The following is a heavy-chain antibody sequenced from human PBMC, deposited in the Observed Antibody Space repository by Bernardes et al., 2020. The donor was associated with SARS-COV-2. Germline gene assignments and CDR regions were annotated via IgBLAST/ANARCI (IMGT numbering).Heavy chain of an antibody. CDR3: ACSDILVDYGMDV. V-gene: IGHV3-53*01. CDR1: GFTVSSNY. Sequence: GGSLRLSCAASGFTVSSNYMSWVRQAPGKGLEWVSVIYSGGGTYYADSVKGRFTISRDNSKNTLYLQMNSLRAEDTAVYYCACSDILVDYGMDVWGQGTTVTVSS. J-gene: IGHJ6*02. D-gene: IGHD3-9*01. CDR2: IYSGGGT.